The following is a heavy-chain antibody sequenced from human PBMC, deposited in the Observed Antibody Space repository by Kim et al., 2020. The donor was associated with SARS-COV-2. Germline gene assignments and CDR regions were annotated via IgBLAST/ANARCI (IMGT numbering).Heavy chain of an antibody. J-gene: IGHJ4*02. CDR1: GFTFSSYG. Sequence: GGSLRLSCAASGFTFSSYGMHWVRQAPGKGLEWVAVIWYDGSNKYYADSVKGRFTISRDNSKNTLYLQMNSLRAEDTAVYYCARDASGWSEIDYWGQGTLVTVSS. D-gene: IGHD6-13*01. CDR3: ARDASGWSEIDY. V-gene: IGHV3-33*01. CDR2: IWYDGSNK.